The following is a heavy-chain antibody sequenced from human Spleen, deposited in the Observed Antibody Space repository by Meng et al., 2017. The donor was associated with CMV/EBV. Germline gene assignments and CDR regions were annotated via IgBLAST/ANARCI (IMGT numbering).Heavy chain of an antibody. V-gene: IGHV3-23*03. CDR3: AKESAGSGYYSRLYYFDH. CDR1: GFTFSSHA. CDR2: IHSAAGNT. D-gene: IGHD3-22*01. J-gene: IGHJ4*02. Sequence: GGSLRLSCAASGFTFSSHAMSWVRQAPGRGLEWVSAIHSAAGNTYYADSVKGRFTISRDNSKNTLYLQINSLRAADTAVYYCAKESAGSGYYSRLYYFDHWGQGTLVTVSS.